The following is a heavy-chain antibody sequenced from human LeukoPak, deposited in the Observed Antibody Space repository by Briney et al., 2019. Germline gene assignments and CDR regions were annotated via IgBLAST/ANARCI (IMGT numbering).Heavy chain of an antibody. CDR1: GFTFSSYA. Sequence: GGSLRLSCAASGFTFSSYAMSWVRQTPGKGLEWVSGISGGGGSTYYADSVKGRFTISRDNSKNTLYLQMNSLRAEDTAVYYCANLREDYGSGSYRYYFDSCGQGTLVTVSS. D-gene: IGHD3-10*01. CDR2: ISGGGGST. V-gene: IGHV3-23*01. J-gene: IGHJ4*02. CDR3: ANLREDYGSGSYRYYFDS.